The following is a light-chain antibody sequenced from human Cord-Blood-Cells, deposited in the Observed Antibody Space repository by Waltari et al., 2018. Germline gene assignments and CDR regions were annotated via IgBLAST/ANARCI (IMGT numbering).Light chain of an antibody. CDR1: QSISSY. Sequence: DIQMTQSPSSLSASVGDRVTITCRASQSISSYLNWYQQKPGKAPKLLIYAASSLQSGVQSRFSGSGSGPDFTLTISSLQPEDFATYYCQQSYTTPFTFGPGTKVDIK. CDR2: AAS. CDR3: QQSYTTPFT. V-gene: IGKV1-39*01. J-gene: IGKJ3*01.